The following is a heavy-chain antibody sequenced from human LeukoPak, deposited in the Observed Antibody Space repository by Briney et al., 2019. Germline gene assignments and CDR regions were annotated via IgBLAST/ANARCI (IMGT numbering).Heavy chain of an antibody. V-gene: IGHV4-34*01. J-gene: IGHJ4*02. CDR2: INHSGST. D-gene: IGHD4-17*01. CDR1: GGSFSGYY. CDR3: ARRFYGDLYFDY. Sequence: SETLSLTCAVYGGSFSGYYWSWIRQPPGKGLEWIGEINHSGSTNYNPSLKSRVTISVDTSKNQFSLKLSSVTAADTAVYYCARRFYGDLYFDYWGQGTLVTVSS.